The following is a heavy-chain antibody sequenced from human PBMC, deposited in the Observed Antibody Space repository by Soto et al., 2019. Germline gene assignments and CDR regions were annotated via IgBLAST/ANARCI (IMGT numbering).Heavy chain of an antibody. Sequence: EVQLLESGGGLVQPGGSLRLSCAASGFTFSIYAMNWVRQAPGKGLEWVSVISGSGGSTYYADSVKGRFTISRDNSKNTLYLQMLSLRAEDTAVYYCARRTVGWYFELWGRGTLVTVSS. CDR3: ARRTVGWYFEL. D-gene: IGHD4-17*01. CDR2: ISGSGGST. J-gene: IGHJ2*01. V-gene: IGHV3-23*01. CDR1: GFTFSIYA.